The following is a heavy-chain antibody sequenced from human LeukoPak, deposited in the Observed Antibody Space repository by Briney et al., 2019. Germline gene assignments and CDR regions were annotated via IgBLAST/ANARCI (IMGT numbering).Heavy chain of an antibody. CDR3: ARGRFGSTSSWYVY. Sequence: ASVKVSGKASGYTFTSYYMHWVRQAPGQGLEWIGIINPSDGSTSYAQKFQGRVTVTWDTSTSTVYMDLSTLGSEDTAVYYCARGRFGSTSSWYVYWGQGTLVTVSS. V-gene: IGHV1-46*01. CDR2: INPSDGST. CDR1: GYTFTSYY. J-gene: IGHJ4*02. D-gene: IGHD6-13*01.